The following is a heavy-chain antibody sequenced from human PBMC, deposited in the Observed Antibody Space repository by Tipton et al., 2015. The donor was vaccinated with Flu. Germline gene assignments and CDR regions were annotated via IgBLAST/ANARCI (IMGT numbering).Heavy chain of an antibody. V-gene: IGHV4-59*01. CDR3: ARVVRYSGSEGLDY. D-gene: IGHD5-12*01. J-gene: IGHJ4*02. CDR2: IYYSGST. CDR1: GGSISSYY. Sequence: LRLSCTVSGGSISSYYWSWIRQPPGKGLEWIGYIYYSGSTNYNPSLKSRVTISVDTSKNQFSLKLSSVTAADTAVYYCARVVRYSGSEGLDYWGQGTLFTVSS.